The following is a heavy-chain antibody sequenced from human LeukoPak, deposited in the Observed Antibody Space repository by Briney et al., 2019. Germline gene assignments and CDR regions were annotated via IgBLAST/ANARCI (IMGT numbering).Heavy chain of an antibody. D-gene: IGHD5-24*01. J-gene: IGHJ4*02. CDR3: ANDREMATIQAPQGY. CDR2: ISYDGSNE. Sequence: QPGRSLRLSCAASGFTFSSYAMHWVRQAPGKGLEWVAVISYDGSNEYYADSVKGRFTISRDNSKNTLYLQMNSLRAEDTAVYYCANDREMATIQAPQGYWGQGTLVTVSS. V-gene: IGHV3-30-3*02. CDR1: GFTFSSYA.